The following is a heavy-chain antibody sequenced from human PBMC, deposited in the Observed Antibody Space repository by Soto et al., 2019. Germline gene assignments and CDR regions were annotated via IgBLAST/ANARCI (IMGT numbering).Heavy chain of an antibody. CDR3: ARDEGKGTQA. CDR1: GGSISRYY. D-gene: IGHD1-1*01. V-gene: IGHV4-59*01. J-gene: IGHJ5*02. CDR2: IYYSGST. Sequence: PSETLSLTCTVSGGSISRYYWSWIRQPPGKGLEWIGYIYYSGSTNYNPSLKSRVTISVDTSKNQFSLKLSSVTAADTAVYYCARDEGKGTQAWGQGTLVTVSS.